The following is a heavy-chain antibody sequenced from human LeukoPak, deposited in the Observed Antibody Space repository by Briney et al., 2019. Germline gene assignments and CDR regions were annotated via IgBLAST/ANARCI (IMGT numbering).Heavy chain of an antibody. CDR1: GFTFSSYA. V-gene: IGHV3-30*02. D-gene: IGHD5-24*01. CDR2: IRYDGSNK. CDR3: ARVVMATIADAFDI. J-gene: IGHJ3*02. Sequence: GGSLRLSCAASGFTFSSYAMHWVRQAPGKGLEWVAFIRYDGSNKYYADSVKGRFTISRDNSKNTVYLQMNSLRAEDTAVYHCARVVMATIADAFDIWGQGTMVTVSS.